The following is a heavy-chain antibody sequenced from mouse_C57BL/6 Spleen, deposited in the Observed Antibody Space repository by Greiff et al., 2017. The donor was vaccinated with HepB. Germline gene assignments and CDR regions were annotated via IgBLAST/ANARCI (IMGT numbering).Heavy chain of an antibody. V-gene: IGHV1-9*01. CDR3: ARARTVITTVVNYFDY. J-gene: IGHJ2*01. Sequence: VQLQQSGAELMKPGASVRLSCKATGYTFTGYWIEWVKQRPGHGLEWIGEILPGSGSTNYNEKFKGKATFTADTSSNTAYMQLSSLTTEDSAIYYCARARTVITTVVNYFDYWGQGTTLTVSS. D-gene: IGHD1-1*01. CDR2: ILPGSGST. CDR1: GYTFTGYW.